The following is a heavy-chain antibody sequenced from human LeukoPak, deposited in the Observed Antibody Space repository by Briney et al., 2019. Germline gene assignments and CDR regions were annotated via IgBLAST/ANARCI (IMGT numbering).Heavy chain of an antibody. CDR3: ARAVIVVAAATQRNWFDP. J-gene: IGHJ5*02. CDR2: INHSGIT. V-gene: IGHV4-34*01. Sequence: SETLSLTCAVYGRSFSGYYWTWIRQTPGKGLEWIGEINHSGITDYNPSLRSRVTISVDTSKNQFSLKLSSVTAADTAIYYCARAVIVVAAATQRNWFDPWGQGTLVTVTS. CDR1: GRSFSGYY. D-gene: IGHD2-15*01.